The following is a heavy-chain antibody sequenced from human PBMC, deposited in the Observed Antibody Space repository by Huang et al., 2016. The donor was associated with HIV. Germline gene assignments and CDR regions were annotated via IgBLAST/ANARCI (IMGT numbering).Heavy chain of an antibody. J-gene: IGHJ4*02. CDR3: AKVDLYDSSGLDY. Sequence: QVQLVESGGGVVQPGGSLRLSCAASGFTFSSYGMHWVRQAPGKGLEWVAFIRYDGSNKYYADSVKGRVTIARDNSKNTLYLQMNSLRAEDTAVYYCAKVDLYDSSGLDYWGQGTLVTVSS. V-gene: IGHV3-30*02. D-gene: IGHD3-22*01. CDR1: GFTFSSYG. CDR2: IRYDGSNK.